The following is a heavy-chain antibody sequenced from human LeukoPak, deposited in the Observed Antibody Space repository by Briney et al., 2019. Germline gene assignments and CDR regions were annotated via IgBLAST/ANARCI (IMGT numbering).Heavy chain of an antibody. V-gene: IGHV5-51*01. J-gene: IGHJ4*02. D-gene: IGHD6-19*01. Sequence: GESLKISCKGSGYSFTSYWIGWVRQMPGKGLEWMGIIYPGDSDTRYSPSFQGQVTISADKSISTAYLQWSSLKASDTAMYYCASHLNIAVAGTNYFDYRGQGTLVTVSS. CDR3: ASHLNIAVAGTNYFDY. CDR2: IYPGDSDT. CDR1: GYSFTSYW.